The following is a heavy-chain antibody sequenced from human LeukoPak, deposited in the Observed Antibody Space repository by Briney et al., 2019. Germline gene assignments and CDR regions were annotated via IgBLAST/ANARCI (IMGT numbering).Heavy chain of an antibody. V-gene: IGHV3-21*01. J-gene: IGHJ4*02. CDR3: VSIAPFYLDSSTTPKDY. CDR2: ISSSSSYI. CDR1: GFTFSSYS. D-gene: IGHD6-13*01. Sequence: GGSLRLSCAASGFTFSSYSMNWVRQAPGKGLEWVSSISSSSSYIYYADSVKGRFTISRDNAKNSLYLQMNSLRAEDTAVYYCVSIAPFYLDSSTTPKDYWGQGTLVTVSS.